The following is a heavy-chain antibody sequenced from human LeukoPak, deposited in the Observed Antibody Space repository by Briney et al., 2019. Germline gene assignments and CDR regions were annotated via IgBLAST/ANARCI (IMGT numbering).Heavy chain of an antibody. J-gene: IGHJ5*02. Sequence: PSETLSLTCAVYGGSFSGYYWSWIRQPPGKGLEWIGEINHSGSTNYNPSLKSRVTISVDTSKNQFSLKLRSVTAADTAVYYCARDGEATVLTGNNWFDPWGQGTLVTVSS. D-gene: IGHD4-23*01. CDR2: INHSGST. CDR1: GGSFSGYY. V-gene: IGHV4-34*01. CDR3: ARDGEATVLTGNNWFDP.